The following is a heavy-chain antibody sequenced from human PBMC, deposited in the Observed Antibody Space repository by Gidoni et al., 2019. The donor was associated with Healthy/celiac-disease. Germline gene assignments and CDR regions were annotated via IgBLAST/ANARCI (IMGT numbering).Heavy chain of an antibody. V-gene: IGHV3-30*18. CDR1: GFTFRSFG. CDR2: TSHDETTK. CDR3: AKDRFGHGESYLEN. Sequence: QVHLVESGGGVVQPGRSLSLSCVASGFTFRSFGMHWVRQAPGKGLEWVALTSHDETTKHYIDSVKGRFTISRDNSNNTLFLQMDSLKTEDTATYFCAKDRFGHGESYLENWGQGTLVTVSA. J-gene: IGHJ4*02. D-gene: IGHD3-3*01.